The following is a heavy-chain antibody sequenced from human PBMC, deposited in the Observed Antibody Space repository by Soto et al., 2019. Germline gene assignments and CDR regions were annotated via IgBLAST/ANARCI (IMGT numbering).Heavy chain of an antibody. CDR2: ISWDDDK. CDR1: GFSLSSTRMA. Sequence: QITLKESGPTLVKPTQTLTLTCTFSGFSLSSTRMAVGWIRQPRGKALEWLALISWDDDKRYSPFLKSRLTIIKDTSKNQVVLTMSNMDPVDTARYYCAHIVVAGLGYYFDYWGQGTLVTVSS. J-gene: IGHJ4*02. D-gene: IGHD6-19*01. V-gene: IGHV2-5*02. CDR3: AHIVVAGLGYYFDY.